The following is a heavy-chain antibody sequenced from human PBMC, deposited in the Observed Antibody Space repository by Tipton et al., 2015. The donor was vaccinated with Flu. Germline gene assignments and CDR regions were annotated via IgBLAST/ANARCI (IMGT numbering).Heavy chain of an antibody. CDR2: IDIGGGKI. V-gene: IGHV3-48*03. CDR3: ARDAPGTVTNDY. CDR1: GFAFSSYE. Sequence: SLRLSCAASGFAFSSYEMNWVRQAPGQGLEWVSYIDIGGGKIYYADSVKGRFSISRDNAKNSLYLQMDSLRAEDTAVYYCARDAPGTVTNDYWGQGTLVTVSS. J-gene: IGHJ4*02. D-gene: IGHD4-17*01.